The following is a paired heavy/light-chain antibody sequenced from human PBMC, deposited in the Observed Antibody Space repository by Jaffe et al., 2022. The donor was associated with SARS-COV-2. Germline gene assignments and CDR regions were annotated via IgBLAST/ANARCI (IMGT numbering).Heavy chain of an antibody. Sequence: EVQLVESGGGLVKPGGSLRLSCVASGFTFSSYSFIWVRQAPGKGLEWVSYITSSSSYMYYADSVKGRFTISRDNAKNSLYLQINGLRAEDTAVYYCARGGRLYDIVTGPRGDYMDIWGRGTTVTVSS. CDR2: ITSSSSYM. D-gene: IGHD3-9*01. CDR1: GFTFSSYS. V-gene: IGHV3-21*01. CDR3: ARGGRLYDIVTGPRGDYMDI. J-gene: IGHJ6*03.
Light chain of an antibody. CDR3: QQYNNWPPVLT. J-gene: IGKJ4*01. CDR2: GAS. CDR1: QSVSSN. Sequence: ETVMTQSPGTLSVSPGERATLSCRASQSVSSNLAWYQQKPGQAPRLLIYGASTRATGIPARFSGSGSGTEFTLTISSLQSEDFAVYYCQQYNNWPPVLTFGGGTKVEIK. V-gene: IGKV3-15*01.